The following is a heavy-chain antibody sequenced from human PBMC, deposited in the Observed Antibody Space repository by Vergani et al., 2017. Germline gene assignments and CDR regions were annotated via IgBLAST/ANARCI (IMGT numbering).Heavy chain of an antibody. CDR1: GFTFSSYA. V-gene: IGHV3-23*01. CDR3: ANAYQDTAMVRVLIDY. D-gene: IGHD5-18*01. CDR2: ISGSGGST. J-gene: IGHJ4*02. Sequence: EVQLLESGGGLVQPGGSLRLSCAASGFTFSSYAMIWVRQAPGKGLEWVSAISGSGGSTYYADSVKGRFTISRDNSKNTLYLQMNSLRAEDTAVYYCANAYQDTAMVRVLIDYWGQGTLVTVSS.